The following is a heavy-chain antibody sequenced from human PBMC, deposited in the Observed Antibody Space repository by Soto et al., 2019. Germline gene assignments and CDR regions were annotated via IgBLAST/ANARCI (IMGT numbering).Heavy chain of an antibody. J-gene: IGHJ4*02. Sequence: ASVKVSCKASGGTFSSYAISWVRKAPGQGPEWMGGIIPIFGTANYAQKFQGRVTITADESTSTAYMELSSLRSEDTAVYYCASDRVTLDGGYYYCYLDYWGQGTLVTVSS. CDR3: ASDRVTLDGGYYYCYLDY. V-gene: IGHV1-69*13. CDR2: IIPIFGTA. D-gene: IGHD3-22*01. CDR1: GGTFSSYA.